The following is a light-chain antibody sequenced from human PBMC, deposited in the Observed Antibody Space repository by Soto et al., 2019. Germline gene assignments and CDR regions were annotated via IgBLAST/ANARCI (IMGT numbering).Light chain of an antibody. V-gene: IGKV2-28*01. CDR2: LGS. Sequence: IGSAQCRLSVQVSAVAASSIYYRSSQSLLNSNGYNYLDWYLQKPGQSPQLLIYLGSNRASGVPDRFSGRGSGTDFTLTIIRVEPEDVAADYCRPALSSLGTFGQGTKVDIK. CDR3: RPALSSLGT. J-gene: IGKJ1*01. CDR1: QSLLNSNGYNY.